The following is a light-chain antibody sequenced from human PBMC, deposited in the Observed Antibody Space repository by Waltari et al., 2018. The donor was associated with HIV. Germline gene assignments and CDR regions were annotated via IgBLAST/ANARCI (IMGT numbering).Light chain of an antibody. Sequence: QSVLTQPPSASGTPGQRVTLSCSGSSSNIGNDTVSWYQQLPGTTPKLLIYKNIQRPSGVPDRFAGSKSGTSAYLAISGLRSEDEADYYCVGWDASLSAYVFGAGTKVTVL. CDR3: VGWDASLSAYV. CDR1: SSNIGNDT. V-gene: IGLV1-47*01. J-gene: IGLJ1*01. CDR2: KNI.